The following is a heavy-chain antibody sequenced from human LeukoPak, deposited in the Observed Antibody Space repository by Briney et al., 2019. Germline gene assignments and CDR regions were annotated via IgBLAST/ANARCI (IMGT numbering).Heavy chain of an antibody. J-gene: IGHJ6*02. CDR3: ARQKTGHPIFEYYGMDI. CDR2: IYYRGST. D-gene: IGHD3-9*01. CDR1: GGSINNYY. Sequence: PSETLSLTCTVSGGSINNYYWSWIRQPPGKGLEWIGYIYYRGSTTYNPSLQSRVSISVDTSKNQFSLNLNFVTAADTAVYYCARQKTGHPIFEYYGMDIWGQGTTVTVSS. V-gene: IGHV4-59*08.